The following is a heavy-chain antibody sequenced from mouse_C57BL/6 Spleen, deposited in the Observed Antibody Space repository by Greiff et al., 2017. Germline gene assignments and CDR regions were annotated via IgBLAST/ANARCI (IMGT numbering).Heavy chain of an antibody. CDR3: ARDNYDYPFAY. V-gene: IGHV3-6*01. CDR2: ISYDGSN. J-gene: IGHJ3*01. CDR1: GYSITSGYY. Sequence: VQLKESGPGLVNPSQSLSPPCSVTGYSITSGYYWNWIRQFPGNKLEWMGYISYDGSNNYNPSLKNRISITRDTSKNQFFLKLNSVTTEDTATYYCARDNYDYPFAYWGQGTLVTVSA. D-gene: IGHD2-4*01.